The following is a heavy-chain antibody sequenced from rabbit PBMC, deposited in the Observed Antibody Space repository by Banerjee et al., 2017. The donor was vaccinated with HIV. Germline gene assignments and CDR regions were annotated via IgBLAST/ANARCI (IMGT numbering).Heavy chain of an antibody. D-gene: IGHD4-2*01. Sequence: QSVEESGGDLVKPEGSLTLTCTASGFSLSSYAMCWVRQAPGKGLEWIACIYAGSSGSTYYASWAKGRFTISKTSSTTVTLQMTSLTAADTATYFCARSYGGIHYADLWGPGTLVTVS. V-gene: IGHV1S40*01. J-gene: IGHJ4*01. CDR2: IYAGSSGST. CDR3: ARSYGGIHYADL. CDR1: GFSLSSYA.